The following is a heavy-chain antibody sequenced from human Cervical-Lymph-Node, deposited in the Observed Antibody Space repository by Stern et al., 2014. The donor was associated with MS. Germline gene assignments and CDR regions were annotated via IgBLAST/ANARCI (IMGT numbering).Heavy chain of an antibody. CDR3: AREFVAYGDFYFDY. CDR1: GGSISSGSYY. Sequence: QVQLQESGPGLVKPSQTLSLTCTVSGGSISSGSYYWSWIRQPAGMGLEWIGRIYTSGSTNYNPSLTSRVTLSVDTSKNQFSLKLSSVTAADTAVYYCAREFVAYGDFYFDYWGQGTLVTVSS. CDR2: IYTSGST. D-gene: IGHD4-17*01. V-gene: IGHV4-61*02. J-gene: IGHJ4*02.